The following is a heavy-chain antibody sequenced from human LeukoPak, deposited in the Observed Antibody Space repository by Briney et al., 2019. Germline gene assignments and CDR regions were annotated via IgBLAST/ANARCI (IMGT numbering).Heavy chain of an antibody. Sequence: GRSLRLSCAASGFTFSSYGMHWVRQAPGKGLEWVAVIWYDGSNKYYADSAKGRFTISRDNSKNTLYLQMNSLRAEDTAVYYCAHLAVAGYDYWGQGTLVTVSS. D-gene: IGHD6-19*01. CDR3: AHLAVAGYDY. V-gene: IGHV3-33*01. J-gene: IGHJ4*02. CDR2: IWYDGSNK. CDR1: GFTFSSYG.